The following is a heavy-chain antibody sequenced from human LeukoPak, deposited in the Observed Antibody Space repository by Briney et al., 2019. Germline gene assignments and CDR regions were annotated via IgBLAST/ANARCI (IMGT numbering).Heavy chain of an antibody. CDR1: GYTFTIYG. D-gene: IGHD3-22*01. V-gene: IGHV1-18*01. J-gene: IGHJ4*02. CDR2: ISAYNGNT. Sequence: ASVKVSYKASGYTFTIYGISWVRQAPGQGLEWMGWISAYNGNTNYAQKLQGRVNMTTDTSRSKAYMELRSLRSEDTGVYYCERVGYYDISGYPPFDYWGQGTLVTVSS. CDR3: ERVGYYDISGYPPFDY.